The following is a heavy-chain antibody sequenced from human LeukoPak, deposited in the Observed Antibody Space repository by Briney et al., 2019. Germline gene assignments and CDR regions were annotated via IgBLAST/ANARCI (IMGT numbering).Heavy chain of an antibody. CDR2: IYYSGST. CDR1: GGSISSYY. J-gene: IGHJ2*01. D-gene: IGHD5-24*01. V-gene: IGHV4-59*08. Sequence: SETLSLTCTVSGGSISSYYWTWIRQPPGKGLEWIGYIYYSGSTNHNPSLKSRVTISLDTSKNQFSLKVRSVTAADTAVYYCARPLGNGFTYWYFDLWGRGTLITVSS. CDR3: ARPLGNGFTYWYFDL.